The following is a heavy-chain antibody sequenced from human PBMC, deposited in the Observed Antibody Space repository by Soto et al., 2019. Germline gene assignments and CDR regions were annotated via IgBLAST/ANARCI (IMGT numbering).Heavy chain of an antibody. CDR1: GYTFTSYD. CDR2: MNPNSGNT. V-gene: IGHV1-8*01. Sequence: ASVKVSCKASGYTFTSYDINWVRQATGQGLEWMGWMNPNSGNTGYAQKFQGRVTMTRNTSISTAYMELSSLRSEDTAVYYCARGRKRSGKNWFDPWGQGTLVTVSS. J-gene: IGHJ5*02. CDR3: ARGRKRSGKNWFDP. D-gene: IGHD2-15*01.